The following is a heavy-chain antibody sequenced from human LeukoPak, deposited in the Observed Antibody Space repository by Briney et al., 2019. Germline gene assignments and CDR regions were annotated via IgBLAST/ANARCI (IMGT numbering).Heavy chain of an antibody. CDR3: ASQLGPRRYYGMDV. J-gene: IGHJ6*02. V-gene: IGHV4-34*01. Sequence: SETLSLTCTVSGGSISSYYWSWIRQPPGKGLEWIGEINHSGSTNYNPSLKSRVTISVDTSKNQFSLKLSSVTAADTAVYYCASQLGPRRYYGMDVWGQGTTVTVSS. CDR2: INHSGST. CDR1: GGSISSYY. D-gene: IGHD2-2*01.